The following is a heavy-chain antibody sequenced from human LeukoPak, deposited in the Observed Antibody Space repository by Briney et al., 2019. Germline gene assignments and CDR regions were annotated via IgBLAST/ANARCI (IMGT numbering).Heavy chain of an antibody. J-gene: IGHJ4*02. CDR3: ARGSKWEHLDY. CDR1: NNTVTRYG. Sequence: ASVKVSCKASNNTVTRYGFTWVRQAPGQGLEWMGWISVYNGNTFYAEKFQGRVTMTTDTSTNTAYMELRSLRSDDTAVYYCARGSKWEHLDYWGQGTLVTVSS. D-gene: IGHD1-26*01. CDR2: ISVYNGNT. V-gene: IGHV1-18*01.